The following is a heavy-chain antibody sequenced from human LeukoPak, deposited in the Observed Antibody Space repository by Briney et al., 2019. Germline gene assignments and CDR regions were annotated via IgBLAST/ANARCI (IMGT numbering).Heavy chain of an antibody. CDR2: TSKDGTDT. J-gene: IGHJ4*02. D-gene: IGHD6-25*01. V-gene: IGHV3-74*01. CDR3: ARGGYSGSYYRFS. Sequence: PGRSLRLSCAASAFTFSDSWMHWVRQAPGKGPEWLSRTSKDGTDTVYADSAKGRLTASRDNAKNTVYLALTNLRPDDTALYYCARGGYSGSYYRFSWGRGTLVTVAS. CDR1: AFTFSDSW.